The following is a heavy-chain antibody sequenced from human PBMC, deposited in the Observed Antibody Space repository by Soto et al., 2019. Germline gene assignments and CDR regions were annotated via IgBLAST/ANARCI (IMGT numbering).Heavy chain of an antibody. CDR1: GFTLSNYG. V-gene: IGHV3-23*01. J-gene: IGHJ4*02. D-gene: IGHD3-16*01. CDR2: ISGSDGST. Sequence: EVQLLESGGGLVQPGGSLRLSCAASGFTLSNYGMNWVRQAPGKGLEWVTGISGSDGSTYYADSVKGRFPISRDSSKNTLYLQMNTLRAEDTAVYYCAKDKYYDWGQGTLLTVSS. CDR3: AKDKYYD.